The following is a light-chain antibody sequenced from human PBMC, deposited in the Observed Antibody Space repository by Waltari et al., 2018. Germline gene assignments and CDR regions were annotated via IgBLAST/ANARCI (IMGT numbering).Light chain of an antibody. CDR3: QQSYSASWT. J-gene: IGKJ1*01. CDR1: EGIRTY. CDR2: SAS. Sequence: IPMTPAPPSLAGASGDRLTHTCRASEGIRTYLNWYQQKPGKAPKLLIYSASSLQSGVPSRFSGSGSGTDFTLTIRSLRPEDSATYFCQQSYSASWTFGQGTKV. V-gene: IGKV1-39*01.